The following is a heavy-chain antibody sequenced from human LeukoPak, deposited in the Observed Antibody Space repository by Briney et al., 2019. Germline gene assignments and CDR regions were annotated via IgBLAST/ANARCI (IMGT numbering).Heavy chain of an antibody. V-gene: IGHV6-1*01. CDR3: ARVSYRVFGSYYFDY. CDR1: GDSVSSNSAA. CDR2: TYYRSKGYN. Sequence: SQTLSLTCAISGDSVSSNSAAWNWARQSPSRGLEWLGRTYYRSKGYNDYAVSVKSRIPINPDTSNTQFSLQLNSVTPEDTAVYYCARVSYRVFGSYYFDYWGQGTLVTVSS. D-gene: IGHD1-26*01. J-gene: IGHJ4*02.